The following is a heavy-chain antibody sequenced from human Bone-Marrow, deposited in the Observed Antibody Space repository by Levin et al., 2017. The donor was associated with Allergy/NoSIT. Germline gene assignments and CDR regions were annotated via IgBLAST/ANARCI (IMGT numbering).Heavy chain of an antibody. D-gene: IGHD6-25*01. CDR2: IDWDDDK. CDR1: GFSLSTISTSGMC. Sequence: SGPTLVKPTQTLTLTCTFSGFSLSTISTSGMCVSWIRQPPGKALEWLARIDWDDDKYYSTSLKTRLTISKDTSKNQVVLTMTNVDPGDTATYYCARIFCGYTSAYYNGMDVWGQGTTVTVSS. V-gene: IGHV2-70*11. CDR3: ARIFCGYTSAYYNGMDV. J-gene: IGHJ6*01.